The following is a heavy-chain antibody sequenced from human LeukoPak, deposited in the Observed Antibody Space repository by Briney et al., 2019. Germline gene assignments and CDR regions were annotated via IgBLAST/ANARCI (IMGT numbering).Heavy chain of an antibody. V-gene: IGHV3-30*02. CDR2: IRYDETNN. CDR1: GLTFSSSG. D-gene: IGHD1-26*01. CDR3: AKGVYGGSSGGFYFDY. J-gene: IGHJ4*02. Sequence: GGSLRLSCAASGLTFSSSGMHWVRQAPGKGLEWVAFIRYDETNNHYADSVKGRFTISRDNYKNTLYLQMNSLRSEDTAVYYCAKGVYGGSSGGFYFDYWGQGALVTVSS.